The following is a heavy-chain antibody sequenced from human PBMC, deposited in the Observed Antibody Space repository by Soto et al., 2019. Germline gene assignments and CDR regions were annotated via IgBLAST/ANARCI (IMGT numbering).Heavy chain of an antibody. J-gene: IGHJ2*01. CDR3: ERPLWRDAYNWGYFDL. CDR2: ISYDGSNK. CDR1: GFTFSSYA. V-gene: IGHV3-30-3*01. D-gene: IGHD1-1*01. Sequence: QVQLVESGGGVVQPGRSLRLSCAASGFTFSSYAMHWVRQAPGKGLEWVAVISYDGSNKYYADSVKGRFTISRDNSKNTPYLQMNSLRAEDTAVYYCERPLWRDAYNWGYFDLWGRGPLVTVSS.